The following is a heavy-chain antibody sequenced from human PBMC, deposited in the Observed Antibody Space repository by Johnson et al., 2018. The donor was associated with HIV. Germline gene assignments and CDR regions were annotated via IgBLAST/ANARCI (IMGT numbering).Heavy chain of an antibody. CDR3: VRGGQWGATDAFDV. CDR1: GFTFSDYY. Sequence: QVQLVESGGGLVKPGGSLRLSCAASGFTFSDYYMSWIRQAPGKGLEWVSVIYSGGSTYYADSVNGRFTISTDNAKNSLYLQMNSLRPEDTAVYYCVRGGQWGATDAFDVWGQGTMVTVSS. D-gene: IGHD1-26*01. CDR2: VIYSGGST. V-gene: IGHV3-11*04. J-gene: IGHJ3*01.